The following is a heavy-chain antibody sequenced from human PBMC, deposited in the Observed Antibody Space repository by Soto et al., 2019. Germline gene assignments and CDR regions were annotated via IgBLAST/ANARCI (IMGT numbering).Heavy chain of an antibody. CDR2: ISGSGATT. D-gene: IGHD3-10*01. J-gene: IGHJ6*01. CDR3: AKWGQGFIRHVHYSYGMDV. CDR1: GFTFSTYA. Sequence: GGSLRLSCAASGFTFSTYAMSWVRQAPGKGLELVSVISGSGATTFYADSVKGRFTISRDNSKNTLYLQMNRLRAEDTAVYYCAKWGQGFIRHVHYSYGMDVCGQGTTVTVSS. V-gene: IGHV3-23*01.